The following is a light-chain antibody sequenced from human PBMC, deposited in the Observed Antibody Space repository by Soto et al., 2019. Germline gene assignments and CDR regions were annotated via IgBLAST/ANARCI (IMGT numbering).Light chain of an antibody. CDR1: SSDVGGYNY. Sequence: ALTQPPSASGSPGQSVTISCTGTSSDVGGYNYVSWYQQHPGKAPKLMIYEVSKRPSGVPDRFSGSKSGNTASLTVSGLQAEDEADYYCSSYAGSNNVFGTGTKVTVL. J-gene: IGLJ1*01. V-gene: IGLV2-8*01. CDR2: EVS. CDR3: SSYAGSNNV.